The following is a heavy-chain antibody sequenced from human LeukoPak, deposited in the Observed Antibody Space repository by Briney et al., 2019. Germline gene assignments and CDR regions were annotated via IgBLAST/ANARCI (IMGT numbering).Heavy chain of an antibody. CDR1: GFTFSSYW. V-gene: IGHV3-7*03. CDR3: ARAIVRRYGMDV. CDR2: INHNGNVN. J-gene: IGHJ6*02. Sequence: GGSLRLSCAASGFTFSSYWMNWARQAPGKGLEWVASINHNGNVNYYVDSVKGRFTISRDNAKNSLYLQMSNLRAEDTAVYFCARAIVRRYGMDVWGQGTTVTVSS. D-gene: IGHD3-16*02.